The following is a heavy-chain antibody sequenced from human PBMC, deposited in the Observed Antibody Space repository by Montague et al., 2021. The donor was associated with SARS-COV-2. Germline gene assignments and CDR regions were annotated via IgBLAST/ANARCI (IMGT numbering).Heavy chain of an antibody. CDR1: GTSFSGYY. V-gene: IGHV4-34*01. J-gene: IGHJ6*03. D-gene: IGHD3-10*01. CDR3: ARLRDGVVPSPILGVVPYYSYYYMDV. Sequence: SETLSLTCAVHGTSFSGYYWNWIRQPPGKGLEWIGEINHGGSTKYSPSLTSRLTISADTSKNQFSLKLTSVAAADTAVYYCARLRDGVVPSPILGVVPYYSYYYMDVWGRGTTVTVSS. CDR2: INHGGST.